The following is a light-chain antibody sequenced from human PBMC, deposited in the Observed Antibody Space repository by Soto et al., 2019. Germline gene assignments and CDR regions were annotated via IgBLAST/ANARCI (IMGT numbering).Light chain of an antibody. V-gene: IGKV1-5*03. CDR1: QSISSW. CDR2: RAS. Sequence: DIQMTQSPSTLSASVGDIVTITCRASQSISSWLAWYQQKPGKAPKLLIYRASTLESGVPSRCSGSGSGTEFTLTISSLQANDFATYYCQQYNSYPYTFGQGTKLEIK. CDR3: QQYNSYPYT. J-gene: IGKJ2*01.